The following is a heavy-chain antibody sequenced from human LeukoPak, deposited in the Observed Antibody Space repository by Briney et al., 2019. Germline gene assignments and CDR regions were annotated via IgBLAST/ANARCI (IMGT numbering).Heavy chain of an antibody. CDR2: LSGSGGSS. V-gene: IGHV3-23*01. J-gene: IGHJ4*02. Sequence: PGGSLRLSCAASGFTFSSYALSWVRQAPGKGLEWVSTLSGSGGSSYYADSVKGRFTISRDNSKNTLYLQMNSLRAEDTAVYYCAKDERRYCSSTSCYKNDYWGQGTLVTVSS. CDR3: AKDERRYCSSTSCYKNDY. D-gene: IGHD2-2*02. CDR1: GFTFSSYA.